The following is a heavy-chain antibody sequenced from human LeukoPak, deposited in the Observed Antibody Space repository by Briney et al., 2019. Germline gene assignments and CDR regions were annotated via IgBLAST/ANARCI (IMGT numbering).Heavy chain of an antibody. D-gene: IGHD2-2*01. CDR2: INHSGST. Sequence: KPSETLSLTCAVYGGSSSGYYWSWIRQPPGKGLEWIGEINHSGSTNYNPSLKSRVTISVDTSKNQFSLKLSSVTAADTAVYYCARGDGCSSTSCGPSYAFDIWGQGTMVTVSS. CDR1: GGSSSGYY. CDR3: ARGDGCSSTSCGPSYAFDI. V-gene: IGHV4-34*01. J-gene: IGHJ3*02.